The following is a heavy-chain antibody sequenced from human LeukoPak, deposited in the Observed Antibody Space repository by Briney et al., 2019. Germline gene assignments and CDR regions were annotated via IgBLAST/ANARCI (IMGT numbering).Heavy chain of an antibody. CDR2: IRGSGDST. CDR3: AKDGISGWYGNHFDF. J-gene: IGHJ4*02. V-gene: IGHV3-23*01. Sequence: GGSLRLSCAASGFTFSSYAMNWVRQAPGKGLEWVSSIRGSGDSTYYADSVKGRFIIFRDNSKNTLYLQISSLRVEDTAIYYCAKDGISGWYGNHFDFWGQGTLVTGSS. CDR1: GFTFSSYA. D-gene: IGHD6-19*01.